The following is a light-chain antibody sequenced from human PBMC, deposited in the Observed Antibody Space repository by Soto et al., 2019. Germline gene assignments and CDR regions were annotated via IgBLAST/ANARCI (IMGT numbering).Light chain of an antibody. Sequence: IRLTQSAAAVSLYKGDRVTLSCRASQSVSSKLAWYQQKPGQAPRLLIYGASIRATGIPARFSGSGSGTEFTLTISFLQAEDVTRYCSPLYKYWLLTFGQGTKVDIK. J-gene: IGKJ1*01. V-gene: IGKV3D-15*03. CDR3: PLYKYWLLT. CDR1: QSVSSK. CDR2: GAS.